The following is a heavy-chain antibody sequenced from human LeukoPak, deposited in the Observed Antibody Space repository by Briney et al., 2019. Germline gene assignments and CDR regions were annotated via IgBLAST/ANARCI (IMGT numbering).Heavy chain of an antibody. CDR1: GFIFSSYG. CDR3: TTSAIVVVSDAFDI. J-gene: IGHJ3*02. D-gene: IGHD3-22*01. Sequence: GGSLRLSCAASGFIFSSYGMHWVRQAPGKGLEWVGRIKSKTDGGTTDYAAPVKGRFTISRDDSKSTLYLQMSSLKTEDTAVYYCTTSAIVVVSDAFDIWGQGTMVTVSS. CDR2: IKSKTDGGTT. V-gene: IGHV3-15*01.